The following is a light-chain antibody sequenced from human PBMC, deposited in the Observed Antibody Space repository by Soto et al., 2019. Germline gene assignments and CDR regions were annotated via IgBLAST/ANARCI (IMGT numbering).Light chain of an antibody. Sequence: EIVVTQSPCTLSLSPGERATLSCRASQSVSSSYLAWYQQKPGQAPRLLIYGASSRATGIPDRFSGSGSGTDFTLTISRLEPEDFAVYYCQQYGRSPRTFGQGTKVDIK. CDR1: QSVSSSY. CDR2: GAS. CDR3: QQYGRSPRT. V-gene: IGKV3-20*01. J-gene: IGKJ1*01.